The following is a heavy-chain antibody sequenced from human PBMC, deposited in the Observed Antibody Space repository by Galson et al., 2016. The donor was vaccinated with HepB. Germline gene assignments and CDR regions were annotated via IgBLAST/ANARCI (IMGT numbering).Heavy chain of an antibody. J-gene: IGHJ3*02. V-gene: IGHV1-2*04. CDR3: FGVGASSRDAFDI. Sequence: VKVSRKASGYTFIGYFVHWVRQAPGQGLEWMGWINPDSGGTKYAQKFQGWVTMTRATSINTAYIELNRLRFDNMAKYYFFGVGASSRDAFDILDQGTMVTVSS. CDR2: INPDSGGT. D-gene: IGHD3-3*01. CDR1: GYTFIGYF.